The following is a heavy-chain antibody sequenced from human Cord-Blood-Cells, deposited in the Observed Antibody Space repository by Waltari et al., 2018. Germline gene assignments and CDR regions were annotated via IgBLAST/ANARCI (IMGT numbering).Heavy chain of an antibody. CDR2: IHHSGST. Sequence: QVQLHPWGAGLLKPSGTLPFTCAVYGGSFRGYYWSWIRQPPGKGLEWIVEIHHSGSTNYNPSLKSRVTISVDTSKNQFSLKLSAVTAADTAVYYCARGEGSSGWYGYGYWGQGTLVTVSS. J-gene: IGHJ4*02. CDR1: GGSFRGYY. V-gene: IGHV4-34*01. CDR3: ARGEGSSGWYGYGY. D-gene: IGHD6-19*01.